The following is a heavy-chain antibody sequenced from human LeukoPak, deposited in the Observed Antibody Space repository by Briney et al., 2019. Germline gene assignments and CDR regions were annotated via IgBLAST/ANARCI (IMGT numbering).Heavy chain of an antibody. Sequence: PSETLSLTCTVSGGYISTSSYYWGWIRQPPGKGLEWIGSIYYTGSTYYNPSLNSRVTVSVDTSKNQFSLKLSSVTAADTAMYYCASRTRFGELRFDYLGQGTLVTVSS. V-gene: IGHV4-39*01. J-gene: IGHJ4*02. CDR1: GGYISTSSYY. CDR3: ASRTRFGELRFDY. D-gene: IGHD3-10*01. CDR2: IYYTGST.